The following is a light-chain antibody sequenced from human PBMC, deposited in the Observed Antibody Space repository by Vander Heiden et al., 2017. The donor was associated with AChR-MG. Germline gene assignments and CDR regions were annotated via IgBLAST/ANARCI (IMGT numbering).Light chain of an antibody. V-gene: IGKV1-33*01. CDR1: QDITNY. CDR2: AAS. J-gene: IGKJ4*01. Sequence: DIQMTQSPSSLSASVGDRVTISCQASQDITNYLNWYQQKPGKAPNLLIYAASNLETGVPSRFSGSGSGTDFTFTISSLQPEDIATYYCQQYDYLPHTFGAGTRVEIK. CDR3: QQYDYLPHT.